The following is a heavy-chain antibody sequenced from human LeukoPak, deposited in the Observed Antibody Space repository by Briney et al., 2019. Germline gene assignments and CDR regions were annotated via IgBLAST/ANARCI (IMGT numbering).Heavy chain of an antibody. CDR3: ARGGGNGDYVDA. CDR2: IYYSGST. V-gene: IGHV4-59*01. J-gene: IGHJ4*02. D-gene: IGHD1-1*01. CDR1: GGSISSYY. Sequence: SETLSLTCTVSGGSISSYYWSWIRQPPGKGLEWIGYIYYSGSTNYNPSLKSRVTISVDTSKNQFSLKLSSVTAADTAVYYCARGGGNGDYVDAWGQGTLVTVSS.